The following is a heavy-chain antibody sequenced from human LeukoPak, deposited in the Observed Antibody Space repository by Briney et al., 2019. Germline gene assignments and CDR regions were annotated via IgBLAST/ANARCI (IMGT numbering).Heavy chain of an antibody. D-gene: IGHD2-15*01. CDR3: ARDCGGGSCYGPYDAFDI. J-gene: IGHJ3*02. V-gene: IGHV3-48*04. Sequence: DPGGSLRLSCAASGFTFSSYSMNWVRQAPGKGLEWVSYISSSISTKYYADSVKGRFTISRDNAKNSLYLQMNSLRAEDTAVYYCARDCGGGSCYGPYDAFDIWGQGTMVTVSS. CDR1: GFTFSSYS. CDR2: ISSSISTK.